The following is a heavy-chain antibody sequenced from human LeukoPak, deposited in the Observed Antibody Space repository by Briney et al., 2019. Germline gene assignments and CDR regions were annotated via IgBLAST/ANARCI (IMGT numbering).Heavy chain of an antibody. V-gene: IGHV3-9*01. CDR3: ATPYYYGSGSYYNLPDY. CDR2: ISWNSGSI. CDR1: GFTFDDYA. J-gene: IGHJ4*02. D-gene: IGHD3-10*01. Sequence: PGRSLRLSCAASGFTFDDYAMHWVRQAPGKGLEWVSDISWNSGSIGYADSVKGRFTISRDNAKNSLYLQMNSLRAEDTALYYCATPYYYGSGSYYNLPDYWGQGTLVTVSS.